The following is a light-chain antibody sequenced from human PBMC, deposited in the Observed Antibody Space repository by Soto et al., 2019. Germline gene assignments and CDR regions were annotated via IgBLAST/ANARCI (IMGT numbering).Light chain of an antibody. V-gene: IGLV4-69*01. CDR1: SGHSSYA. J-gene: IGLJ2*01. CDR2: LKNDGSH. Sequence: QLVLTQSPSASASLGASVRLTCTLGSGHSSYAIAWHQKQPGKSPRYLMDLKNDGSHTKGDGIPDRFSGSSSGAERSLIISSLQSEDEADYYCQTWGTGFQVFGGGTKLTVL. CDR3: QTWGTGFQV.